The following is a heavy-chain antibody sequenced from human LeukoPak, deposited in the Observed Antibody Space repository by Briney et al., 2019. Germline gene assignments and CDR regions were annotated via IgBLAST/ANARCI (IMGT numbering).Heavy chain of an antibody. J-gene: IGHJ3*02. Sequence: SGGSLRLSCAASGFTVSSNYMSWVRQAPGKGLEWVSVIYSGGSTYYADSVKGRFTISRDNSKNTLYLQMNSLRAEDTAVYYCASTTRSGSDAFDIWGQGTMVTVSS. V-gene: IGHV3-53*01. D-gene: IGHD3-3*01. CDR1: GFTVSSNY. CDR2: IYSGGST. CDR3: ASTTRSGSDAFDI.